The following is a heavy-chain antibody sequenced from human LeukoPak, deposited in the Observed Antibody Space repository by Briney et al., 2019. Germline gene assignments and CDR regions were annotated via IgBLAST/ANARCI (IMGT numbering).Heavy chain of an antibody. CDR1: GGSISSYY. CDR3: AREGRLGSMSLGY. D-gene: IGHD2/OR15-2a*01. CDR2: IYYSGST. V-gene: IGHV4-59*12. Sequence: PSETLSLTCTVSGGSISSYYWSWIRQPPGKGLEWIGYIYYSGSTNYNPSLKSRVTISVDTSKNQFSLKLSSVTAADTAVYYCAREGRLGSMSLGYWGQGTLVTVSS. J-gene: IGHJ4*02.